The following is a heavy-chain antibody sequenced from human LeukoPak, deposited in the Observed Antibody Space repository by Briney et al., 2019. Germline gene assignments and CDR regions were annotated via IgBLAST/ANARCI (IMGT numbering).Heavy chain of an antibody. J-gene: IGHJ4*02. Sequence: SETLSLTCAVYGGSFSGYYWSWIRQPPGKGLEWIGEINHSGSTNYNPSLKSRVTISVDTSKNQFSLKLSSVTAADTAVYYCARQEVTMIVSDKDGHFDYWGQGTPVTVSS. CDR3: ARQEVTMIVSDKDGHFDY. V-gene: IGHV4-34*01. CDR2: INHSGST. CDR1: GGSFSGYY. D-gene: IGHD3-22*01.